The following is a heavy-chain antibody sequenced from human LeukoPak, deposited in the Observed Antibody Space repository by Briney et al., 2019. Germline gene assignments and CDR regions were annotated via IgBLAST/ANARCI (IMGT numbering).Heavy chain of an antibody. CDR3: AKECCSSSAFDY. D-gene: IGHD6-6*01. J-gene: IGHJ4*02. CDR2: ISYDGNDK. Sequence: PGGSLSLSCAASGFTFSSYGIHWVRQAPGKGLEWVTLISYDGNDKYYADSVKGRFTISRDNSKNTLYLQMNSLRAEDTAVYYCAKECCSSSAFDYWGQGTLVAVSP. V-gene: IGHV3-30*18. CDR1: GFTFSSYG.